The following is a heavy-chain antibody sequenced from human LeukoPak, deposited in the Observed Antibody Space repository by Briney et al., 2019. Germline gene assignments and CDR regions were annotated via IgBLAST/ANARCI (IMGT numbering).Heavy chain of an antibody. V-gene: IGHV3-74*01. D-gene: IGHD4-23*01. J-gene: IGHJ5*02. CDR3: AKETGYGGNSGGWFDP. Sequence: PGGSLRLSCAASGFTFSSYWMHWVRQAPGKGPVWVSRINNDGSGTTYADSVKGRFTISRDDAKNTLYLQMNSLRAEDTAVYYCAKETGYGGNSGGWFDPWGQGTLVTVSS. CDR2: INNDGSGT. CDR1: GFTFSSYW.